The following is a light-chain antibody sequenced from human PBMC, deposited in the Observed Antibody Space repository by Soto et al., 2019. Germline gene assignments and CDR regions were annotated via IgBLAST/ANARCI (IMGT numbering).Light chain of an antibody. J-gene: IGLJ2*01. V-gene: IGLV2-14*01. CDR1: SSDVGSYNY. CDR3: SSYTTKNTVV. Sequence: QSVLTHPASVSWSPGQSITISCAGTSSDVGSYNYVSWYQQHPGKAPKLLIYDVSNRPSGVSNRFSGSKSGNTASLTISGLQPEDEADYYCSSYTTKNTVVLGGGTKVTVL. CDR2: DVS.